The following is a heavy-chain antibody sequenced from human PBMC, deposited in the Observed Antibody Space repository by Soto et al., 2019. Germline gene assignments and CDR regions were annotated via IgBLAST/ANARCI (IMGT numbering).Heavy chain of an antibody. V-gene: IGHV4-4*07. J-gene: IGHJ6*02. CDR2: IYTSGST. CDR3: ARGIRVRDYYYYGMDV. D-gene: IGHD3-10*01. CDR1: GGSISSYY. Sequence: QVQLQESGPGLVKPSETLSLTCTVSGGSISSYYWSWIRQPAGKGLEWIGRIYTSGSTNYNPSLKSRVTMSVDTSRPQFALKLSSVTAADTAVYYCARGIRVRDYYYYGMDVWGHGTTVTVSS.